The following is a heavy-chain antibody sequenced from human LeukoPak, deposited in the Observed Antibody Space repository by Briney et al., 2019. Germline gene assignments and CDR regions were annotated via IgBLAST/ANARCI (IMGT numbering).Heavy chain of an antibody. CDR2: IKQDGSEK. V-gene: IGHV3-7*01. CDR3: ARGGTQYYYYYMDV. J-gene: IGHJ6*03. CDR1: GFTFSSYW. D-gene: IGHD1-1*01. Sequence: GGSLRLSCAASGFTFSSYWMSWVRQAPGKGLEGVANIKQDGSEKYYVDSVKGRFTISRDNAKNSLYLQMNSLRAEDTAVYYCARGGTQYYYYYMDVWGKGTTVTVSS.